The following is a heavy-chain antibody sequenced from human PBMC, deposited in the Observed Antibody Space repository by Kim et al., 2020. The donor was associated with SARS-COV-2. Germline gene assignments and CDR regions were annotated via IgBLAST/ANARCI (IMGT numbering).Heavy chain of an antibody. J-gene: IGHJ2*01. CDR2: IIPIFGTA. D-gene: IGHD2-2*01. Sequence: SVKVSCKASGGTFSSYAISWVRQAPGQGLEWMGGIIPIFGTANYAQKFQGRVTITADESTSTAYMELSSLRSEDTAVYYCARVVSEDIVVVPAAPYWYFDLWGRGTLVTVSS. CDR3: ARVVSEDIVVVPAAPYWYFDL. V-gene: IGHV1-69*13. CDR1: GGTFSSYA.